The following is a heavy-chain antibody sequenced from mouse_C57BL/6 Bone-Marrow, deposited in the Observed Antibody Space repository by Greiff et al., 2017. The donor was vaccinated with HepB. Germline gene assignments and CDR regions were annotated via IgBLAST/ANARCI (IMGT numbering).Heavy chain of an antibody. Sequence: EVKLVESGGGLVQPGGSLKLSCAASGFTFSDYYMYWVRQTPEKRLEWVAYISNGGGSTYYPDNVKGRFTISRDNAKNNLYLQMSHLKSEDTAMYYCARDRTGPYSNWYFDVWGTGTTVTVSS. CDR3: ARDRTGPYSNWYFDV. J-gene: IGHJ1*03. CDR2: ISNGGGST. D-gene: IGHD3-1*01. CDR1: GFTFSDYY. V-gene: IGHV5-12*01.